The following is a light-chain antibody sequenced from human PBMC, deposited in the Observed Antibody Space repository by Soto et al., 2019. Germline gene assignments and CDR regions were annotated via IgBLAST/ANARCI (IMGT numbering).Light chain of an antibody. J-gene: IGKJ1*01. CDR2: GAS. V-gene: IGKV3-11*01. CDR3: QQHSHWPPWT. Sequence: ESVLTQSPATLSFSPGGLSNLSCRCSSNVRTFVDWYQQKPGQAPRLLIYGASNRATDIPARFSGSGSGTDFTLTISNLEPEDFAVYYCQQHSHWPPWTFGQGTKV. CDR1: SNVRTF.